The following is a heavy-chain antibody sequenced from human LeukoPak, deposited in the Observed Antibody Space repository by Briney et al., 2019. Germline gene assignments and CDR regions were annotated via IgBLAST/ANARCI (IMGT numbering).Heavy chain of an antibody. CDR3: ARRIMITFGGVIAQDY. Sequence: PSETLSLTCTVSGGSISSSSCYWGWIRQPPGKGLEWIGSIYYSGSTYYNPSLKSRVTISVDTSKNQFSLKLSSVTAADTAVYYCARRIMITFGGVIAQDYWGQGTLVTVSS. CDR2: IYYSGST. V-gene: IGHV4-39*01. J-gene: IGHJ4*02. CDR1: GGSISSSSCY. D-gene: IGHD3-16*02.